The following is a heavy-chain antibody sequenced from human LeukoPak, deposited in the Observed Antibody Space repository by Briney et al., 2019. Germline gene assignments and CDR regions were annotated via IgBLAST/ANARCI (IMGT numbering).Heavy chain of an antibody. Sequence: SETLSLTCTVSGGXISSYYWSWIRQPPGKGLEWIGDIYYSGSTNYNPSLKSRVTIPVDTSKNQFSLKLSSVPAADPAISYCERLIDAFDIWGQGTMVTVYS. CDR1: GGXISSYY. V-gene: IGHV4-59*08. CDR3: ERLIDAFDI. CDR2: IYYSGST. J-gene: IGHJ3*02.